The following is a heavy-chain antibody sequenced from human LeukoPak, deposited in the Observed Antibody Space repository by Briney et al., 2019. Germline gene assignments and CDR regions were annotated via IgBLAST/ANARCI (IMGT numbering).Heavy chain of an antibody. CDR2: IYYSGST. J-gene: IGHJ6*03. D-gene: IGHD3-22*01. CDR3: ARLNYYDSIRYYYYMDV. CDR1: GYSISSGYY. V-gene: IGHV4-38-2*01. Sequence: SETLSLTCAVSGYSISSGYYWGWIRQPPGKGLEWIGSIYYSGSTYYNPSLKSRVTISVDTSKNQFSLKLSSVTAADTAVYYCARLNYYDSIRYYYYMDVWGKGTTVTVSS.